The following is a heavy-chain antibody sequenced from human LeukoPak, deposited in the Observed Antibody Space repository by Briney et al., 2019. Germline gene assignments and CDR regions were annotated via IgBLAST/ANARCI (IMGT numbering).Heavy chain of an antibody. CDR1: GGTFSSYA. Sequence: SVKVSCKASGGTFSSYAISWVRQAPGQGLEWMGGIIPIFGTANYAQKFQGRVTITTDESTSTAYMELSSLRSEDTAVYYCASSQAYSSSWYVPSGYWGQGILVTVSS. CDR3: ASSQAYSSSWYVPSGY. V-gene: IGHV1-69*05. D-gene: IGHD6-13*01. CDR2: IIPIFGTA. J-gene: IGHJ4*02.